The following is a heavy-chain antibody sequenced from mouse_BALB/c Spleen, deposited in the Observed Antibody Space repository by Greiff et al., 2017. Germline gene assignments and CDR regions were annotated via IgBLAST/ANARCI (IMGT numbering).Heavy chain of an antibody. CDR2: ISYDGSN. D-gene: IGHD1-1*01. V-gene: IGHV3-6*02. Sequence: ESGPDLVKPSQSLSLTCSVTGYSITSGYYWNWIRQFPGNKLEWMGYISYDGSNNYNPSLKNRISITRDTSKNQFFLKLNSVTTEDTATYYCARDHYYGSSISYAMNYWGQGTSVTVSS. J-gene: IGHJ4*01. CDR1: GYSITSGYY. CDR3: ARDHYYGSSISYAMNY.